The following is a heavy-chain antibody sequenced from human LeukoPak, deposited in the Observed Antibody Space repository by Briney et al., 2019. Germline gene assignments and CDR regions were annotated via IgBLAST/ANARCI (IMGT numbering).Heavy chain of an antibody. D-gene: IGHD2-21*01. V-gene: IGHV3-48*02. CDR1: GFTFSSDS. Sequence: PGGSLRLSCAASGFTFSSDSMNWVRQAPGKGLEWVSYISSSSSTIYYADSVKGRFTISRDNAKNSLYLQMNSLRDEDTAVYYCARGAYCGGDCNFSLWFDPWGRGTLVTVSS. J-gene: IGHJ5*02. CDR2: ISSSSSTI. CDR3: ARGAYCGGDCNFSLWFDP.